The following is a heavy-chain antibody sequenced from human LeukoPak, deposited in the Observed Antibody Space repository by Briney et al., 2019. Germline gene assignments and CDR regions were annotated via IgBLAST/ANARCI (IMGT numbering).Heavy chain of an antibody. CDR1: GFTFSTYA. CDR2: VRGSGSDT. CDR3: AKTSRSNSAYDSPFDY. J-gene: IGHJ4*02. D-gene: IGHD3-3*01. Sequence: GGSLRLSCAASGFTFSTYAMSWVRQAPGMGLEWVSAVRGSGSDTYYADSVKGRFTISRDNSQNTLFLQMNSLRAEDTAIYYCAKTSRSNSAYDSPFDYWGQGTQVTVSS. V-gene: IGHV3-23*01.